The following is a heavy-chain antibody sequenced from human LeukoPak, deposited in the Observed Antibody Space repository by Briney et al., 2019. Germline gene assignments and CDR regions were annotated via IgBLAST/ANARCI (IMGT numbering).Heavy chain of an antibody. CDR2: INSDGSST. Sequence: GGSLRLSCAASGFTFSSYWMHWVRQAPGKGLVWVSRINSDGSSTSYADSVKGRFTISRDNSKNTLYLQMNSLRAEDTAVYYCAKERVVVAASASGWFDPWGQGTLVTVSS. CDR1: GFTFSSYW. V-gene: IGHV3-74*01. J-gene: IGHJ5*02. D-gene: IGHD2-15*01. CDR3: AKERVVVAASASGWFDP.